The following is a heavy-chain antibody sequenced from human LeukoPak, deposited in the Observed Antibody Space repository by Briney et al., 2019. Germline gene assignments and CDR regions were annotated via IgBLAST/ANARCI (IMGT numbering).Heavy chain of an antibody. V-gene: IGHV3-20*04. CDR2: INRNGDNT. CDR1: GFSFDDYG. Sequence: GGSLRLSCEASGFSFDDYGMSWVRQVPGKGLEWVSGINRNGDNTDYADSVKGRFTISRDNAKNSHFLQMNSLRVEDTAFYYCARGFRNGPFDCWGQGTLVTVSS. CDR3: ARGFRNGPFDC. J-gene: IGHJ4*02. D-gene: IGHD2-8*01.